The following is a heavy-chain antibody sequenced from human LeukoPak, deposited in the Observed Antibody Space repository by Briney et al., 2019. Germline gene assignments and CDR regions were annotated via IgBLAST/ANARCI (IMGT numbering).Heavy chain of an antibody. Sequence: PETLSLTCDVSGDSISSINWWSWVRQPPGKGLEWIGEIYRSGSTNYNPSLKSRVTISLDKSKDRLSLTVSSVTAADTAVYYCAREDSSAWLFDYWGQGTLVTVSS. J-gene: IGHJ4*02. CDR3: AREDSSAWLFDY. D-gene: IGHD6-19*01. CDR2: IYRSGST. V-gene: IGHV4-4*03. CDR1: GDSISSINW.